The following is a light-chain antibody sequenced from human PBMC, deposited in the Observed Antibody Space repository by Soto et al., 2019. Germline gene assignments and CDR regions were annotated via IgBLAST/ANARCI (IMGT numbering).Light chain of an antibody. J-gene: IGKJ3*01. V-gene: IGKV3-20*01. CDR3: QQFGSSPGFT. CDR1: QSINSRY. Sequence: EIVLTQSPGTLSLSPGERATLSCRASQSINSRYLAWYQQKPGQAPRLLIYGASSRATGIPDRFSGSGSGTYFTLTISRLEPEDFAVYYCQQFGSSPGFTFGPGTKEDIK. CDR2: GAS.